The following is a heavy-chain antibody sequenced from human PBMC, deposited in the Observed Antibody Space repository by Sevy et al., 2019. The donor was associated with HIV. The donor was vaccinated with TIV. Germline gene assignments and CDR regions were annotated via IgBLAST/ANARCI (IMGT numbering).Heavy chain of an antibody. CDR2: VTSDGTT. D-gene: IGHD3-16*01. J-gene: IGHJ4*02. Sequence: GGSLRLSCAASGLTLTTTGMSWVRQAPGKGLEWVAGVTSDGTTYYADSVRDRCTVSRDNFKKKLYLQLNSLRADDTAVFYCAVGDTTMITDLDYWGQGTLVTVSS. V-gene: IGHV3-23*01. CDR3: AVGDTTMITDLDY. CDR1: GLTLTTTG.